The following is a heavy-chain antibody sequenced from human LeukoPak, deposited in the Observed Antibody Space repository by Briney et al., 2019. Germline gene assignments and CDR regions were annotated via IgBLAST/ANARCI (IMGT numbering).Heavy chain of an antibody. J-gene: IGHJ6*02. CDR3: ARVYGGNSGGYYYYYGMDV. CDR1: GFTFISYW. V-gene: IGHV3-7*04. Sequence: PGGSLRLSCAASGFTFISYWMSWFRQAPGKGLEWVANIKQDGSEKYYVDSVKGRFTISRDNAKNSLYLQMNSLRAEDTAVYYCARVYGGNSGGYYYYYGMDVWGQGTTVTVSS. CDR2: IKQDGSEK. D-gene: IGHD4-23*01.